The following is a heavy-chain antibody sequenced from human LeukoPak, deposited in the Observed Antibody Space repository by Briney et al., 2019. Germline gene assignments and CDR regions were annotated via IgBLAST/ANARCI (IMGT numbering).Heavy chain of an antibody. CDR3: ARASTISGNHFDY. J-gene: IGHJ4*02. Sequence: ASVKVSCKSSGYTFTGYFLHWVRQAPGQGLEWMGWINPNSGGTNYAQNLQGRVAMTRDTSISTAFMELSRLDSDATAVYYCARASTISGNHFDYWGQGTLVTVSS. V-gene: IGHV1-2*02. CDR2: INPNSGGT. D-gene: IGHD4-23*01. CDR1: GYTFTGYF.